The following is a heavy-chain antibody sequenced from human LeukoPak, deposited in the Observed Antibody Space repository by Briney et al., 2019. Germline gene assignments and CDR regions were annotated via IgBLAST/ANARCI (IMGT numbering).Heavy chain of an antibody. Sequence: SETLSFTCTVSGGSISSYYWSWIRQPPGKGLEWIGYIYTSGSTNYNPSLKSRVTISVDTSKNQFSLKLSSVTAADTAVYYCARQSYGSGSYYKQYYYYYYMDVWGKGTTVTVSS. V-gene: IGHV4-4*09. CDR3: ARQSYGSGSYYKQYYYYYYMDV. CDR2: IYTSGST. J-gene: IGHJ6*03. D-gene: IGHD3-10*01. CDR1: GGSISSYY.